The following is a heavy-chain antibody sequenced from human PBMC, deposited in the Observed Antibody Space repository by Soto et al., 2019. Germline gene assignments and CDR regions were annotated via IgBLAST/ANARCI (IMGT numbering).Heavy chain of an antibody. CDR1: GGSISSYY. CDR3: ARAGDYGGNQDNWFDP. CDR2: IYYSGST. Sequence: PSETLSLTCTVSGGSISSYYWSWIRQPPGKGLEWIGYIYYSGSTNYNPSLKSRVTISVDTSKNQFSLKLSSVTTADTAVYYCARAGDYGGNQDNWFDPWGQGTLVTAPQ. D-gene: IGHD4-17*01. V-gene: IGHV4-59*01. J-gene: IGHJ5*02.